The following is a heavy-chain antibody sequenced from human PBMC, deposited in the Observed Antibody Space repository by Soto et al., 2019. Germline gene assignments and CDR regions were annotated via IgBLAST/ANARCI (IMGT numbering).Heavy chain of an antibody. CDR3: AIETVRGNDSDAFDI. D-gene: IGHD3-3*01. CDR1: GGSINTGGCY. J-gene: IGHJ3*02. V-gene: IGHV4-31*03. Sequence: TLSLTCTVSGGSINTGGCYWSWIRQQPGRGLEWIGYIYYSGTTNYNPSLESRLTVSLDTSKNQFSLKVFSVTAADTAVYYLAIETVRGNDSDAFDICGQRTIVTVS. CDR2: IYYSGTT.